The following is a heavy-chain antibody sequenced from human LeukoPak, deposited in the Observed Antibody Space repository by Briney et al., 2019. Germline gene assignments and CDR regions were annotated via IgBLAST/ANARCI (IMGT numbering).Heavy chain of an antibody. CDR3: ARGGLGQWLGPFDY. D-gene: IGHD6-19*01. CDR1: GFTFSSYW. J-gene: IGHJ4*02. Sequence: GGSLRLSCAASGFTFSSYWMHWVRQAPGKGLVWVSRINSDGSSTSYADSVKGRFTISRDNAKNTLYLQMNSLRAEDTAVYYCARGGLGQWLGPFDYWGQGTLVTVSS. V-gene: IGHV3-74*01. CDR2: INSDGSST.